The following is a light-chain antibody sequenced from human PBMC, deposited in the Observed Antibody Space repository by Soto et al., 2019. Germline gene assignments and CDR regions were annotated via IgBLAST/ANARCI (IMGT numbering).Light chain of an antibody. CDR2: DVS. CDR1: SSDVGGSDF. Sequence: QSVLTQPASVSGSPGQSITISCTGTSSDVGGSDFVSWHQQHPGKAPKLMIYDVSKWPSGVSNRFSGSKSGNTASLTIPGLQAEDEADYYCSSYTSSRSYVFGTGTKVTVL. CDR3: SSYTSSRSYV. J-gene: IGLJ1*01. V-gene: IGLV2-14*01.